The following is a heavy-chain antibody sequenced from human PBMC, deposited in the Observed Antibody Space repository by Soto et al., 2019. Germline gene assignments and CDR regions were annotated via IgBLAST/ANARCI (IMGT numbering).Heavy chain of an antibody. CDR3: ARVNYYGSGSYQDFFYFYALDV. CDR1: GYTFSTYD. V-gene: IGHV1-8*01. J-gene: IGHJ6*02. D-gene: IGHD3-10*01. CDR2: MNPNSGDT. Sequence: GASVKVSCKTSGYTFSTYDINWVRQAPGQGLEWMGWMNPNSGDTGYAQKFLGRPTMTRDSSIRTVYMELSSLSSEDTAVYYCARVNYYGSGSYQDFFYFYALDVWGQGTTVTVSS.